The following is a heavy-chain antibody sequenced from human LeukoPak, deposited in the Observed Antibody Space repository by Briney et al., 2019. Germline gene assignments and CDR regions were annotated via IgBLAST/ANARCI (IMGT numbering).Heavy chain of an antibody. V-gene: IGHV1-2*02. Sequence: ASVKVSCKASGYTFTGYYMHWVRQAPGQGLECMGWINPNSGGTNYAQKFQGRVTMTRDTSISTAYTELSRLRSDDTAVYYCARDRTAARLRDFDYWGQGTLVTVSS. J-gene: IGHJ4*02. D-gene: IGHD6-6*01. CDR3: ARDRTAARLRDFDY. CDR1: GYTFTGYY. CDR2: INPNSGGT.